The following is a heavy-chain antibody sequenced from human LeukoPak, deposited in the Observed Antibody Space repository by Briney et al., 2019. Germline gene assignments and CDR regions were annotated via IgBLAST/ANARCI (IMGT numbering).Heavy chain of an antibody. D-gene: IGHD3-10*01. CDR3: AKSLWFGELLLYFQH. CDR2: IYYSGST. Sequence: SETLSLTGTVSAGSISSYYWSWIRQPPGKGLEWIGYIYYSGSTNYNPSLKSRVTISIDTSKNQFSLKLSSVTAADTAVYYCAKSLWFGELLLYFQHWGQGTLVTVSS. CDR1: AGSISSYY. J-gene: IGHJ1*01. V-gene: IGHV4-59*08.